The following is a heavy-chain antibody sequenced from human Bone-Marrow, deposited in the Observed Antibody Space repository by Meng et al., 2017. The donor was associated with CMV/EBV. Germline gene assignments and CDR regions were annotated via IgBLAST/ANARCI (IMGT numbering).Heavy chain of an antibody. CDR1: GFTFSSYV. CDR2: ISGRGGGT. CDR3: AKWWLLVGFES. V-gene: IGHV3-23*01. Sequence: GGSLRLSCAASGFTFSSYVMSWVRQAPGKGLEWVSTISGRGGGTYYAASVKGRFTVSRDTSQNTLYLQMNSLRAEDPAIYYGAKWWLLVGFESWGQGTLVTRLL. J-gene: IGHJ4*02. D-gene: IGHD2-15*01.